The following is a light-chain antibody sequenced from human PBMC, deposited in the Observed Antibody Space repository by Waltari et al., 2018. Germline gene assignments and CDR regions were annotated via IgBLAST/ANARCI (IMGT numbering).Light chain of an antibody. CDR1: ILGNTY. CDR3: QALGTGAWV. Sequence: SYELTQPPSVSVSPGQTDSITCSGDILGNTYASWSQQKPVQSPLLGIYQDTKRPSEIPERFSGSKSANAATLTITGTQAMDEADYYCQALGTGAWVFGGGTKLTVL. J-gene: IGLJ3*02. CDR2: QDT. V-gene: IGLV3-1*01.